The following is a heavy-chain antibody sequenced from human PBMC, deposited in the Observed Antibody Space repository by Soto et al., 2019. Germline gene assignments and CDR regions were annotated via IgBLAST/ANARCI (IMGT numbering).Heavy chain of an antibody. CDR3: ANRGGIFGMVSLAPY. Sequence: LRRSSAPSGFTCSSYTMSWVPQAPEKGREWIACIIGSGGSTYYTDSVKGRFTISKDNSSNTLYLQMNSLRAYSTAVYYSANRGGIFGMVSLAPYWSQGTLVIVSS. CDR1: GFTCSSYT. J-gene: IGHJ4*02. D-gene: IGHD3-3*01. V-gene: IGHV3-23*01. CDR2: IIGSGGST.